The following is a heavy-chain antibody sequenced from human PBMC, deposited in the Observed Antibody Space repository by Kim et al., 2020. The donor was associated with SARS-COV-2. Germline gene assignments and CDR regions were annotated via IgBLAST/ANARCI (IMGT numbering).Heavy chain of an antibody. D-gene: IGHD4-17*01. CDR3: AKASVNDYCGQLYY. CDR2: ISGRGGST. CDR1: GFTFSSYG. V-gene: IGHV3-23*01. J-gene: IGHJ4*02. Sequence: GGSLRLSCAASGFTFSSYGMSWVRQAPGKGLEWLSAISGRGGSTYYAGSLKGRFTISRDNSKNTMYLQMNSLRAEDTAVYYCAKASVNDYCGQLYYWGQG.